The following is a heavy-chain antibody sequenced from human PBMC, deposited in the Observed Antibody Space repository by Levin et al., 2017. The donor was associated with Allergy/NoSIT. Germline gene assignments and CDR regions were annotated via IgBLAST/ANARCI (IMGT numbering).Heavy chain of an antibody. CDR1: GFTVSSKH. CDR3: ARDRGGSFYSTPGAFDI. V-gene: IGHV3-53*01. Sequence: GESLKISCAASGFTVSSKHMTWVRQAPGKGLEWVSVIYNGGDTYYADSVKGRFTISRDNSKNTLYLQMNSLRVEDTAMYYCARDRGGSFYSTPGAFDIWGQGTMVTVSS. J-gene: IGHJ3*02. D-gene: IGHD3-16*02. CDR2: IYNGGDT.